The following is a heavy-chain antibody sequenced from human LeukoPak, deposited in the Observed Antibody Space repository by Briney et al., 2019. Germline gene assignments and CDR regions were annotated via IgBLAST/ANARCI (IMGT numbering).Heavy chain of an antibody. Sequence: SETLSLTCTVSGGSVSSYSWSWIRQPPGKGLEWIGYFYYSGSTNYNPSLKSRVTISVDTSKSQFSLNLTSVTAADTAVYYCARTRSQAISAQYFDYWGQGTLVTVSS. CDR3: ARTRSQAISAQYFDY. J-gene: IGHJ4*02. CDR2: FYYSGST. CDR1: GGSVSSYS. V-gene: IGHV4-59*08. D-gene: IGHD2-2*02.